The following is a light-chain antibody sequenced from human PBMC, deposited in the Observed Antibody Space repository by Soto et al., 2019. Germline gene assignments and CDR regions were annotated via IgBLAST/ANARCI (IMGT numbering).Light chain of an antibody. Sequence: EIVLTQSPGTLSLSPGERATLSCRASQSISSSYLAWYQQKPGQAPRLLIYGASHRAPGIPDRFSGSAASGTDFPLTIGMLEAEDFAVYFCQQYSRMPRTFGQGTKVEI. V-gene: IGKV3-20*01. CDR2: GAS. J-gene: IGKJ1*01. CDR3: QQYSRMPRT. CDR1: QSISSSY.